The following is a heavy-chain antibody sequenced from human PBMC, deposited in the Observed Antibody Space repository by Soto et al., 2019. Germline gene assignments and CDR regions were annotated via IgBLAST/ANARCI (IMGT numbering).Heavy chain of an antibody. CDR2: IYYAGST. CDR1: GGSMIRCY. D-gene: IGHD5-12*01. Sequence: PSETLSLTCTVSGGSMIRCYWSLMRQPRGRGLEWIGFIYYAGSTKYNPSLNSRVTISVDTSKNQFSLTVTSVTAADTAVYYCAGRIVATETFDYWGQGTLVTVSS. V-gene: IGHV4-59*08. J-gene: IGHJ4*02. CDR3: AGRIVATETFDY.